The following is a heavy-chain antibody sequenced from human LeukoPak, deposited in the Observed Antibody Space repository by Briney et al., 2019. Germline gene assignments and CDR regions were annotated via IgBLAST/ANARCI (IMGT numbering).Heavy chain of an antibody. J-gene: IGHJ4*02. CDR3: SIGRLDY. CDR2: IKSKTDGGTT. V-gene: IGHV3-15*01. Sequence: PGGSLRLSCAASGFTFNDAWMNWVRQGSGKGLEWVGRIKSKTDGGTTDYAAPVKGRFTISRDDSKNILYLQMNSLKIEDTAVYYCSIGRLDYWGQGILVTVSS. CDR1: GFTFNDAW.